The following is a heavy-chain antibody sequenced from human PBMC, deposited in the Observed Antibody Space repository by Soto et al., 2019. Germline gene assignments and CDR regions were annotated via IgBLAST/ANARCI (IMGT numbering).Heavy chain of an antibody. D-gene: IGHD3-10*01. Sequence: EVQLVESGGGLVQPGGSLRLSCAASGFTFSSYSMNWVRQAPGKGLEWVSYISSSSSTIYYADSVKGRFTISRVNGKNSLYLQMNSLRDEDTAVYYCARDPPPSLRNGSGSYYTEYYYGMDVWGQGTTVTVSS. V-gene: IGHV3-48*02. CDR2: ISSSSSTI. CDR1: GFTFSSYS. J-gene: IGHJ6*02. CDR3: ARDPPPSLRNGSGSYYTEYYYGMDV.